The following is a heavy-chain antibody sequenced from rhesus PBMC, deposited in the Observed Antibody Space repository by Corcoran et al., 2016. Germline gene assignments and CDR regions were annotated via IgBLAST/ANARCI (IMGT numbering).Heavy chain of an antibody. CDR1: GGSISSGYD. J-gene: IGHJ4*01. CDR3: ARDRANFDY. CDR2: IYGSSGRT. Sequence: QVQLQESGPGVVKPSETLSLTCAVSGGSISSGYDWSWIRQPPGKGLEWIGYIYGSSGRTNYNPSLTNRVTISKAASKTQFSLMLSSVTAADTAVYYCARDRANFDYWGQGVLVTVSS. V-gene: IGHV4-76*01.